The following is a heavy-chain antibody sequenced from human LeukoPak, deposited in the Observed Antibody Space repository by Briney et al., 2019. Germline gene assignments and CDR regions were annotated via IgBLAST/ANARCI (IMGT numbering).Heavy chain of an antibody. J-gene: IGHJ4*02. Sequence: GASVKVSCKASAYTFTTYGISWVRQAPGQGPEWMGWISASNGNTNYAQKFQGRLIMTTDTMTTDTSTSTAYMELRSLYSDDTAVYYCARGLMRNYKSGRYMHHFDYWGQGTLVTVSS. D-gene: IGHD6-19*01. CDR1: AYTFTTYG. CDR2: ISASNGNT. V-gene: IGHV1-18*01. CDR3: ARGLMRNYKSGRYMHHFDY.